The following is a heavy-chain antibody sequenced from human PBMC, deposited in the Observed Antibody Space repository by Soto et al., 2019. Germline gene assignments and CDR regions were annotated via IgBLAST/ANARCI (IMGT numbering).Heavy chain of an antibody. CDR2: IYPGDSAT. V-gene: IGHV5-51*01. Sequence: VQSLTISCKGSGYSFTSYWIGWVRQMPVKGLEWMGIIYPGDSATRYSPSFQGQVTISADKSISTAYLQWSSLKASDTSMYYCARPIAVARTMNYYSGRDVWGQGTTVTVAS. CDR3: ARPIAVARTMNYYSGRDV. CDR1: GYSFTSYW. D-gene: IGHD6-19*01. J-gene: IGHJ6*02.